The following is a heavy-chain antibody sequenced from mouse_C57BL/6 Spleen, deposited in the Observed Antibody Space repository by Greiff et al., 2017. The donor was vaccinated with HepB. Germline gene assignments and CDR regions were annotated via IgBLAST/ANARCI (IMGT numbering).Heavy chain of an antibody. V-gene: IGHV1-26*01. CDR2: INPNNGGT. CDR1: GYTFTDYY. J-gene: IGHJ2*01. Sequence: EVQLQQSGPELVKPGASVKISCKASGYTFTDYYMNWVKQSHGKSLEWIGDINPNNGGTSYNQKFKGKATLTVDKSSSTAYMELRSLTSEDSAVYYCARGGLSPYYFDYWGQGTTLTVSS. D-gene: IGHD2-2*01. CDR3: ARGGLSPYYFDY.